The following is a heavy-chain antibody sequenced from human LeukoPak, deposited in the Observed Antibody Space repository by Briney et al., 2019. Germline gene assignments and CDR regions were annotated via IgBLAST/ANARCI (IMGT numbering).Heavy chain of an antibody. CDR3: ARGRPHGNDY. Sequence: GGSLRLSCTASGFTFSSYWMNWVRKAPGKGLVWVSRIASDGSSTTYADSVKGRFSISRDNAKNTLYLQMNSLRVEDTAVYYCARGRPHGNDYWGQGTLVTVSS. D-gene: IGHD4-23*01. CDR1: GFTFSSYW. V-gene: IGHV3-74*01. J-gene: IGHJ4*02. CDR2: IASDGSST.